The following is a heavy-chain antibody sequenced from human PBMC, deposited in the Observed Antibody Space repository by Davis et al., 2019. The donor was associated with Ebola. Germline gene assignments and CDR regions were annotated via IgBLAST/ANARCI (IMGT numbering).Heavy chain of an antibody. CDR3: AGNYDILTGTPFDY. D-gene: IGHD3-9*01. Sequence: PGGSLRLSCAASGFTFSGSAMHWDRQASGKGLEWVGRIRSKANSYATAYAASVKGRFTISRDDSKNTAYLQMNSLKTEDTAVYYCAGNYDILTGTPFDYWGQGTLVTVSS. CDR2: IRSKANSYAT. J-gene: IGHJ4*02. CDR1: GFTFSGSA. V-gene: IGHV3-73*01.